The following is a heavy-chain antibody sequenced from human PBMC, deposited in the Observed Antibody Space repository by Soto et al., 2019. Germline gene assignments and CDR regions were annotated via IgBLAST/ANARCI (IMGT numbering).Heavy chain of an antibody. CDR2: IRSKANSYAT. V-gene: IGHV3-73*01. CDR1: GFAFSGSA. Sequence: GGSLRLSCAASGFAFSGSAMHWVRQASGKGLEWVGRIRSKANSYATAYAASVKGRFTISRDDSKNTAYLQMNILKTEDTAVYYCTRHDFWSERYMDVWGKGTTVTVSS. D-gene: IGHD3-3*01. CDR3: TRHDFWSERYMDV. J-gene: IGHJ6*03.